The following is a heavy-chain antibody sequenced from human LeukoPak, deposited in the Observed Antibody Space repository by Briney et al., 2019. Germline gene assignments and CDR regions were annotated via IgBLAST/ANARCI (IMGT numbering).Heavy chain of an antibody. CDR3: ARAPREWLLGYHFEY. J-gene: IGHJ4*02. V-gene: IGHV3-74*01. CDR1: GFTFSSYW. CDR2: IKTDGSRT. Sequence: QSGGSLRLSCAASGFTFSSYWMHWVRQAPGKGLVWVSRIKTDGSRTNYADSVKGRFAISRDNGKNSLYLQMNSLRVEDMAVYYCARAPREWLLGYHFEYWGQGTLVTVSS. D-gene: IGHD3-3*01.